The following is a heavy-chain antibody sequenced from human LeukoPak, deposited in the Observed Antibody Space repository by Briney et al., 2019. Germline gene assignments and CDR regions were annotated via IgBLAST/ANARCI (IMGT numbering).Heavy chain of an antibody. D-gene: IGHD3-22*01. CDR2: ISPKSGDT. Sequence: ASVKVSCKASGYSFAYNYVHWVRQAPGQGLEYMGWISPKSGDTNLSQRFKGRLTLNSDTSINTVYMEMRKLRSEDTAVYFCARGRDDSTGHYDAFDIWGHGTMVTVSS. V-gene: IGHV1-2*02. CDR3: ARGRDDSTGHYDAFDI. CDR1: GYSFAYNY. J-gene: IGHJ3*02.